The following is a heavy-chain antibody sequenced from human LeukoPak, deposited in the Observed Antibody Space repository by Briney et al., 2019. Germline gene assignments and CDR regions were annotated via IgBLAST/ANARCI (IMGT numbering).Heavy chain of an antibody. D-gene: IGHD2-21*02. CDR2: IIPILGIA. Sequence: SVKVSCKASGGTFSSYAISWVRQAPGQGLEWMGRIIPILGIANYAQKFQGRVTITPDKSTSTAYMELSSLRSEDTAVYYCASQVVVTSRGAFDIWGQGTMVTVSS. J-gene: IGHJ3*02. CDR3: ASQVVVTSRGAFDI. V-gene: IGHV1-69*04. CDR1: GGTFSSYA.